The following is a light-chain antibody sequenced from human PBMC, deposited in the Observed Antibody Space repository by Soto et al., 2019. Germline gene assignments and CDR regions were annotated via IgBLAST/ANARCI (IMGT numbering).Light chain of an antibody. Sequence: DIQMTQSPSSLSASLGDRVTITCRASQSISSYLNWYQQKPGKAPNLLIYAASSLQSGVPSRFSGRGSGTDFTPTISSLQPEDFATYYCQQSYSTPYTFGQGTKLEIK. V-gene: IGKV1-39*01. J-gene: IGKJ2*01. CDR3: QQSYSTPYT. CDR1: QSISSY. CDR2: AAS.